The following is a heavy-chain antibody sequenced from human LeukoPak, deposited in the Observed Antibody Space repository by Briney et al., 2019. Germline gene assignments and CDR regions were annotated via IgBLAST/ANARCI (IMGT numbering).Heavy chain of an antibody. Sequence: GESLKISCKTSGYSFTNYWIGWVRQMPGKGLEWMGIMYPGDSDTIYSPSFQGQVTISADKSISTAYLQWSSLKASDTAMYYCARQDSSGWYSIDYWGQGTLVTVSS. CDR2: MYPGDSDT. D-gene: IGHD6-19*01. CDR1: GYSFTNYW. J-gene: IGHJ4*02. V-gene: IGHV5-51*01. CDR3: ARQDSSGWYSIDY.